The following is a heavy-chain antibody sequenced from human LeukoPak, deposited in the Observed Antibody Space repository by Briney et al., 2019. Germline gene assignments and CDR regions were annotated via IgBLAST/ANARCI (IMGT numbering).Heavy chain of an antibody. CDR3: AKGPLIEVAGTTWDY. Sequence: GRSLRLSCAASGFTFSSYAMHWVRQAPGKGLEWVAVISYDGSNKYYADSVKGRFTISGDNSKNTLHLQMNSLRAEDTAVYYCAKGPLIEVAGTTWDYWGQGTLVTVSS. V-gene: IGHV3-30-3*01. CDR1: GFTFSSYA. D-gene: IGHD6-19*01. CDR2: ISYDGSNK. J-gene: IGHJ4*02.